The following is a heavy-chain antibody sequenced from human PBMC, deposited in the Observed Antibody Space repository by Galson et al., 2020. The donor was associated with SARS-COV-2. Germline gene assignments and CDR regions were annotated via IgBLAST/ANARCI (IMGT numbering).Heavy chain of an antibody. J-gene: IGHJ4*02. V-gene: IGHV3-30*04. Sequence: GGCLRLSCRASGFTFSSSAMHWVRQAPGKGLEWVAIISYDGTKTYNLDSVKGRFTISGDNSKNTLYLQMDSLTTEDTAVYYCARETDDYTSSWYDYWGQGTLVTVSS. CDR3: ARETDDYTSSWYDY. CDR2: ISYDGTKT. CDR1: GFTFSSSA. D-gene: IGHD6-13*01.